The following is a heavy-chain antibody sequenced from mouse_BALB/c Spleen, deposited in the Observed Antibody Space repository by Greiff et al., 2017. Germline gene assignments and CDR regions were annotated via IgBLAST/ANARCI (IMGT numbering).Heavy chain of an antibody. Sequence: EVQLVESGGGLVKPGGSLKLSCAASGFTFSDYYMYWVRQTPEKRLEWVATISDGGSYTYYPDSVKGRFTISRDNAKNNLYLQMSSLKSEDTAMYYCARDQGYGSSHWGQGTLVTVSA. CDR3: ARDQGYGSSH. V-gene: IGHV5-4*02. D-gene: IGHD1-1*01. CDR1: GFTFSDYY. CDR2: ISDGGSYT. J-gene: IGHJ3*01.